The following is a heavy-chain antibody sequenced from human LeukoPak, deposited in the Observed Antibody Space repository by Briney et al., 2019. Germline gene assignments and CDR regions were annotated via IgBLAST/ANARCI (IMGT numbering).Heavy chain of an antibody. D-gene: IGHD2-15*01. CDR3: ARDLSATWYSLAY. CDR1: GLNFRDYG. CDR2: INWDGENT. V-gene: IGHV3-20*04. J-gene: IGHJ4*02. Sequence: GGSLRLSCSGSGLNFRDYGLSWVRQAPGKGLEWVSGINWDGENTAYADSVKGRFTISRDNADNAVYLQMYSLRVEDTALYYCARDLSATWYSLAYWGRGTLVTVSS.